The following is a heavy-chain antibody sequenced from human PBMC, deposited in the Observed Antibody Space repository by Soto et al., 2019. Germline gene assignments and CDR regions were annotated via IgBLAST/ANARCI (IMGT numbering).Heavy chain of an antibody. CDR2: IVWDDDK. Sequence: QITLKESGPTLVKPTQPLTLTCTFSGFSLTSSGVGVGWIRQPPGKALEWLALIVWDDDKRYRQSLKSTITIVKDHSRNELVLTMTIMYRVDTVTHYCDQRLEWRRSDDYSGQGTPVT. V-gene: IGHV2-5*02. J-gene: IGHJ4*02. CDR1: GFSLTSSGVG. D-gene: IGHD3-3*01. CDR3: DQRLEWRRSDDY.